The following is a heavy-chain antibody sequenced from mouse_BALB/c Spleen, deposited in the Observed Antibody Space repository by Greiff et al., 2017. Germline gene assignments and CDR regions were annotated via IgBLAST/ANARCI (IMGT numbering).Heavy chain of an antibody. CDR2: IYPGSGST. CDR3: TRTTVVADY. V-gene: IGHV1-55*01. Sequence: QVQLQQSGAELAKPGASVKMSCKASGYTFTSYWMHWVKQRPGQGLEWIGNIYPGSGSTNYDEKFKSKATLTVDTSSSTAYMQLSSLTSEDSAVYYCTRTTVVADYWGQGTTLTVSS. D-gene: IGHD1-1*01. CDR1: GYTFTSYW. J-gene: IGHJ2*01.